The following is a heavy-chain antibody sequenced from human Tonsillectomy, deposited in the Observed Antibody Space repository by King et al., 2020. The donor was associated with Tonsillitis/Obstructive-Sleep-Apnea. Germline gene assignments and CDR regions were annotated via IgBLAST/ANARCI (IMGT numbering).Heavy chain of an antibody. CDR3: AKDLGKSGYYDY. D-gene: IGHD3-3*01. Sequence: VQLVESGGGVVQPGRSLRVSCAASGFTFSIYGMHWVRQAPGTGLEWVAVISYDGSNKYYADSVRDRFTISRDNSKNTLYLQMDSLRAEDTAVYYCAKDLGKSGYYDYWGQGTLVTVSS. CDR1: GFTFSIYG. V-gene: IGHV3-30*18. J-gene: IGHJ4*02. CDR2: ISYDGSNK.